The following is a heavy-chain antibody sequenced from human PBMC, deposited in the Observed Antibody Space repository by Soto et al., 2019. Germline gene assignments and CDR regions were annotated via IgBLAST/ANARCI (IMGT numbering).Heavy chain of an antibody. CDR2: IYSGGST. Sequence: EVQLVESGGGLIQPGGSLRLSCAASGFTVSSNYMSWVRQAPGKGLEWVSVIYSGGSTYYADSVKGRFTISRDNSKNTRYLQMISLRAEDTAVYYCASFSSGWYGAFDIWGQGTMVTVSS. V-gene: IGHV3-53*01. D-gene: IGHD6-19*01. J-gene: IGHJ3*02. CDR1: GFTVSSNY. CDR3: ASFSSGWYGAFDI.